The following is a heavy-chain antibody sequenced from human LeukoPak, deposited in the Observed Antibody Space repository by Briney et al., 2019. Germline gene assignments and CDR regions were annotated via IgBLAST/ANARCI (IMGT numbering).Heavy chain of an antibody. CDR3: AREAAEAGIYDY. V-gene: IGHV3-11*01. Sequence: GGSLRLSCAASGFTFSDYYMTWIRQAPGKGLEWVSYISSRGFTIYYADSVKGRFTISRDNAKNSLYLLMNSLRVEDTAVYYCAREAAEAGIYDYWGQGTLVTVSS. J-gene: IGHJ4*02. CDR2: ISSRGFTI. D-gene: IGHD6-19*01. CDR1: GFTFSDYY.